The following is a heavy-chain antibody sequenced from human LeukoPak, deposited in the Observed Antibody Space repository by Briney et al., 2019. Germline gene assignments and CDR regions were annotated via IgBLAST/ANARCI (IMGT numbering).Heavy chain of an antibody. J-gene: IGHJ4*02. CDR3: AKGVAVVPAVADY. CDR1: GFTFTSHW. D-gene: IGHD2-2*01. Sequence: GGSLRLSCAASGFTFTSHWMTWVRQAPGKGLEWVASIMQDGSEKHYVHSVKGRFTISRDNAKNSLYLQMNSLRAEDTAVYYCAKGVAVVPAVADYWGQGTLVTVSS. CDR2: IMQDGSEK. V-gene: IGHV3-7*01.